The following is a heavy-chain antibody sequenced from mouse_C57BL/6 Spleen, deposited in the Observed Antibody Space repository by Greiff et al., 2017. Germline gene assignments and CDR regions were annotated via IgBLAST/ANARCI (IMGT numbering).Heavy chain of an antibody. D-gene: IGHD1-1*01. V-gene: IGHV5-4*01. J-gene: IGHJ4*01. CDR3: ARVRLLRDAMGY. CDR2: ISDGGSYT. Sequence: EVHLVESGGGLVKPGGSLKLSCAASGFTFSSYAMSWVRQTPEKRLEWVATISDGGSYTYYPDNVKGRFTISRDNAKNNLYLQLSNLKSEDTAMYYCARVRLLRDAMGYWGQGTSVTVSS. CDR1: GFTFSSYA.